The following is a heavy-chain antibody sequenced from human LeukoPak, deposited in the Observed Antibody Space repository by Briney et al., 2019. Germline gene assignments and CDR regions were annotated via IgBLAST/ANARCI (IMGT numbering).Heavy chain of an antibody. J-gene: IGHJ4*02. CDR1: GFTFSSYA. D-gene: IGHD6-13*01. Sequence: GGSLRLSCAASGFTFSSYAMSWVRQAPGKGLEWVSAISGSGGSTYYADSVKGRFTIPRDNSKNTLYLQMNSLRAEDTAVYYCAKDSGLIAAAGLTDYWGQGTLVTVSS. V-gene: IGHV3-23*01. CDR2: ISGSGGST. CDR3: AKDSGLIAAAGLTDY.